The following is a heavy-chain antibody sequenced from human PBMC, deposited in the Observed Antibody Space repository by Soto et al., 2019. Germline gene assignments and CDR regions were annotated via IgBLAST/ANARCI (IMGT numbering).Heavy chain of an antibody. CDR1: GFTFSSYG. J-gene: IGHJ4*02. V-gene: IGHV3-30*18. Sequence: QVQLVESGGGAVQPGRSLRLSCAASGFTFSSYGMHWVRQAPGQGLEWVAVISFHDGNKKYYEDSVKGQFTISRDNSKNMLDLQMNSLRPDDTAVYFCAKEGDAYSTSGWGQGTLVTVSS. D-gene: IGHD3-16*01. CDR3: AKEGDAYSTSG. CDR2: ISFHDGNKK.